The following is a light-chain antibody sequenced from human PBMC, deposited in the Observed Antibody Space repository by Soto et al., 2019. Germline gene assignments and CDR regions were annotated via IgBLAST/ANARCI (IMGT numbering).Light chain of an antibody. V-gene: IGKV1-27*01. CDR2: AAS. Sequence: DIQMTQSPSSLSVSVGDRITITCRASQDIKNYLAWYQQKPGKVPKLLIYAASTLLSGVPSRFSGSGSGTDFTLTIHSLQPEDIATYYCQKYDRAPFTFGPGTRVDFK. J-gene: IGKJ3*01. CDR1: QDIKNY. CDR3: QKYDRAPFT.